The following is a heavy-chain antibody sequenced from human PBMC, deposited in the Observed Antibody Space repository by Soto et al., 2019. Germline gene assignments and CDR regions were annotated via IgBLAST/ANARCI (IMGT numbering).Heavy chain of an antibody. D-gene: IGHD1-26*01. J-gene: IGHJ4*02. CDR1: GFTFTTYA. CDR3: ARDVGPDYFDF. Sequence: GGSLRLSCAASGFTFTTYAMHWVRQAPGKGLEWVAVIAYDGGNKFYPDSVKGRFTISRDNSNNMVYLQMSSLRTDDTAVYYCARDVGPDYFDFWGQGTLVIVSS. CDR2: IAYDGGNK. V-gene: IGHV3-30*03.